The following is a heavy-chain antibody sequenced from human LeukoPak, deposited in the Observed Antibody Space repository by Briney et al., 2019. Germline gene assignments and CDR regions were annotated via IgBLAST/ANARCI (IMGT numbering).Heavy chain of an antibody. CDR2: ISHDGRDK. CDR3: AKDLTDHWSVDH. V-gene: IGHV3-30*18. J-gene: IGHJ4*02. CDR1: GXXXSRCG. Sequence: GGSLRLSXAAXGXXXSRCGXHWVRQAXXXXXXXVAIISHDGRDKQYADSVKGRFTIARDNSKNTVYLQMNSLRSEDTAVYYCAKDLTDHWSVDHWGQGTLVIVST.